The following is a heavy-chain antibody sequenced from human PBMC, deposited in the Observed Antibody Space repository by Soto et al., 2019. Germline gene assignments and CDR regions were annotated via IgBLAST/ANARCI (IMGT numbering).Heavy chain of an antibody. Sequence: EVQLLESGGGLVRPGGSLRLSCVASTFTFRDYAMSWVRQAPGEGLEWVSGISGRGGTTYYAESVKGRFSNSRDNPKNTLYPHMNTLRGEARDIYYCATISDRGSAAALDSWGQGTLVTVSS. CDR3: ATISDRGSAAALDS. CDR1: TFTFRDYA. CDR2: ISGRGGTT. V-gene: IGHV3-23*01. D-gene: IGHD6-13*01. J-gene: IGHJ4*02.